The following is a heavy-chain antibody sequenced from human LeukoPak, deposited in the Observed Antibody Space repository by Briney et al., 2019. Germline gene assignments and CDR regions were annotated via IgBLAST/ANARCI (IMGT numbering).Heavy chain of an antibody. Sequence: ASVKVSCKASGYTFTGYYMHWVRQAPGQGLEWMGWINPNSGGTNYAQKFQGRVTMTRDTSISTAYMELSRLRSDDTAVYYCARYGTVTSRGWFDPWGQGTLVTVSS. D-gene: IGHD4-11*01. CDR3: ARYGTVTSRGWFDP. V-gene: IGHV1-2*02. CDR1: GYTFTGYY. J-gene: IGHJ5*02. CDR2: INPNSGGT.